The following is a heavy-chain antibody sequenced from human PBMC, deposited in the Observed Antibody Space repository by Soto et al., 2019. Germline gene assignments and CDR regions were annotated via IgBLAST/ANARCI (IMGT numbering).Heavy chain of an antibody. J-gene: IGHJ4*02. CDR2: ISYDGSNK. CDR3: AKDLANYDILTGSAFDY. D-gene: IGHD3-9*01. Sequence: GGSLRLSCAASGFTFSSYGMHWVRQAPGKGLEWVAVISYDGSNKYYADSVKGRFTISRDNSKNTLYLQMNSLRAEDTAVYYCAKDLANYDILTGSAFDYWGQGTLVTVSS. CDR1: GFTFSSYG. V-gene: IGHV3-30*18.